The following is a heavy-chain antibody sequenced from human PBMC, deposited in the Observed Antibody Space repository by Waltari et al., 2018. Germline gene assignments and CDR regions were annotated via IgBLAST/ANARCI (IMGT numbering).Heavy chain of an antibody. Sequence: QVQLVQSGAAVKKPGASVKVSCKVSGYTLTALSMHWVRQAPGKGLEWMGGIEPEDGETIYAQKCKGRVTMTEDTSTDTAYMELSSLRSEDTAVYYCATRLVPAASSYYWYFDLWGRGTLVTVSS. D-gene: IGHD2-2*01. J-gene: IGHJ2*01. CDR2: IEPEDGET. CDR1: GYTLTALS. V-gene: IGHV1-24*01. CDR3: ATRLVPAASSYYWYFDL.